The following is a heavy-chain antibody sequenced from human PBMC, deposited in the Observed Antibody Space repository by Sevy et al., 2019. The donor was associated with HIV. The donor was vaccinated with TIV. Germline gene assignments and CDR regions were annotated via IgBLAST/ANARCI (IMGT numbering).Heavy chain of an antibody. V-gene: IGHV1-46*01. CDR3: AREVPGYYDSSGYYGY. CDR1: GYTFTSYY. D-gene: IGHD3-22*01. Sequence: ASVKVSCKASGYTFTSYYMHWVRQAPGQGLEWMGIINPSGGSTSYAQKFQGRVTMTRDTSTSTVYMELSSLRSEDTAVYYCAREVPGYYDSSGYYGYWGQGTLVTVSS. J-gene: IGHJ4*02. CDR2: INPSGGST.